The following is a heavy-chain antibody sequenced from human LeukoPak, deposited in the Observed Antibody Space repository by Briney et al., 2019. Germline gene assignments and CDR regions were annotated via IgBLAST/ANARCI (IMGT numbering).Heavy chain of an antibody. Sequence: ASVKVSCKASGGTFSSYAISWVRQAPGQGLEWIGGIIPIFGTANYAQKFQGRVTITADKSTSTAYMELSSLRSEDTAVYYCARIPYCSSTSCYAGQYNWFDPWGQGTLVTVSS. V-gene: IGHV1-69*06. D-gene: IGHD2-2*01. CDR1: GGTFSSYA. CDR2: IIPIFGTA. J-gene: IGHJ5*02. CDR3: ARIPYCSSTSCYAGQYNWFDP.